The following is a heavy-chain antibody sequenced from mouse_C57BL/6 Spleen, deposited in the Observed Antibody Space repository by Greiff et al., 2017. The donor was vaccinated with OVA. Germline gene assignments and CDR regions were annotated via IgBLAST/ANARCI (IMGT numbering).Heavy chain of an antibody. Sequence: QVQLQQPGAELVRPGSSVKLSCKASGYTFTSYWMDWVKQRPGQGLEWIGNIYPSDSETHYTQKFKDKATLTVDKSSSTAYMQLSSLTSEDSAVYDCAVYYSNYEGFAYWGQGTLVTVSA. CDR1: GYTFTSYW. V-gene: IGHV1-61*01. CDR3: AVYYSNYEGFAY. CDR2: IYPSDSET. D-gene: IGHD2-5*01. J-gene: IGHJ3*01.